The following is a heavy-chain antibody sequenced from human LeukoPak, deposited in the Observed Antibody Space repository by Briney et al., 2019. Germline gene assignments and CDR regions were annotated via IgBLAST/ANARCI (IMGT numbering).Heavy chain of an antibody. V-gene: IGHV3-23*01. D-gene: IGHD4-17*01. Sequence: PGGSLRLSCAASGFTFSSYAMSWVCQAPGKGLEWVSAISGSGGSTYYADSVKGRFTISRDNSKNTLHLQMNSLRAEDTAVYYCAKHATVTTNHFDYWGQGTLVTVSS. J-gene: IGHJ4*02. CDR2: ISGSGGST. CDR3: AKHATVTTNHFDY. CDR1: GFTFSSYA.